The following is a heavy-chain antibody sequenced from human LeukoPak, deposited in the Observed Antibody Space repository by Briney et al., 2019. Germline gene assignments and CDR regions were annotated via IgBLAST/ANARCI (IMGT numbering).Heavy chain of an antibody. CDR2: IYYSGST. J-gene: IGHJ4*02. V-gene: IGHV4-59*01. CDR3: ARVSSSWYRVLDY. D-gene: IGHD6-13*01. CDR1: GGSISSYY. Sequence: PSETLSLTCVVSGGSISSYYWSWIRQPPGKGLEWIGYIYYSGSTNYNPSLKSRVTISVDTSKNQFSLKLSSVTAADTAVYYCARVSSSWYRVLDYWGQGTLVTVSS.